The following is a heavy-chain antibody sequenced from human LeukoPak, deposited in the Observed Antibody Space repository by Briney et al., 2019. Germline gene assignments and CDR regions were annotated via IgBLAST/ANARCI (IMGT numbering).Heavy chain of an antibody. D-gene: IGHD3-3*01. CDR3: AKAYYDFWSGSPANAFDI. CDR2: TRNKANSYTT. Sequence: GGSLRLSCAASGFTFSDHYMDWVRQAPGKGLEWVGRTRNKANSYTTEYAASVKGRFTISRDDSKNSLYLQMNSLRAEDTAVYYCAKAYYDFWSGSPANAFDIWGQGTMVTVSS. CDR1: GFTFSDHY. V-gene: IGHV3-72*01. J-gene: IGHJ3*02.